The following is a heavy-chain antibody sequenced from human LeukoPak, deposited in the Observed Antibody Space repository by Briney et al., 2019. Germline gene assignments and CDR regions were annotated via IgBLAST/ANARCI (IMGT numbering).Heavy chain of an antibody. CDR3: ANVVVPAAMSSEYFQH. Sequence: GGSLRLSCAASGFTFSSYGMHRVRQAPGKGLEWVAFIRYDGSNKYYADSVKGRFTISRDNSKNTLYLQMNSLRAEDTAVYYCANVVVPAAMSSEYFQHWGQGTLVTVSS. CDR1: GFTFSSYG. V-gene: IGHV3-30*02. CDR2: IRYDGSNK. D-gene: IGHD2-2*01. J-gene: IGHJ1*01.